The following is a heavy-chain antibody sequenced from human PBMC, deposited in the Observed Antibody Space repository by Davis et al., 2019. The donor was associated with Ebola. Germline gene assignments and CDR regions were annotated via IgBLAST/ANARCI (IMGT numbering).Heavy chain of an antibody. CDR3: ARDGTGWYPGDY. CDR2: ISPDGSNR. CDR1: GFSFRTYG. J-gene: IGHJ4*02. V-gene: IGHV3-30-3*01. D-gene: IGHD6-19*01. Sequence: PGGSLRLSCEVSGFSFRTYGMHWVRQAPGKGLQWVALISPDGSNRWYADSVRGRLTTSRDNSKNTLYLQVNSLRPDDTAVYYCARDGTGWYPGDYWGQGTLVTVSS.